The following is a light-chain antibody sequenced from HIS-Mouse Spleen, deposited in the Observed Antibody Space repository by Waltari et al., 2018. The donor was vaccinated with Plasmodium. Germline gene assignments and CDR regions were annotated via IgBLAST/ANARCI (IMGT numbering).Light chain of an antibody. CDR2: GAS. Sequence: EIVMTQSPATMSVSPGKRATLSCRASQSVSSNLAWYQQKPGQAPRLLSYGASTRATGIPARFSGSGSGTEFTLTISSLQSEDFAVYYCQQYNNWSFTFGPGTKVDIK. V-gene: IGKV3-15*01. CDR1: QSVSSN. CDR3: QQYNNWSFT. J-gene: IGKJ3*01.